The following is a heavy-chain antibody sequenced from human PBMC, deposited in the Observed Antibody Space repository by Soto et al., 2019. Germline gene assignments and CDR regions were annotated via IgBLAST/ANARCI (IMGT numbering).Heavy chain of an antibody. D-gene: IGHD6-6*01. V-gene: IGHV3-66*01. J-gene: IGHJ6*03. Sequence: EVQLVESGGGLVQPGGSLRLSCAASGFTVSSNYMSWVRQAPGKGLEWVSVIYSGGSTYYADSVKGRFTISRDNSKNTLYLPMNSLRAEDTAVYYCAREIYSSSSVFNYYYYYMDVWGKGTTVAVSS. CDR2: IYSGGST. CDR3: AREIYSSSSVFNYYYYYMDV. CDR1: GFTVSSNY.